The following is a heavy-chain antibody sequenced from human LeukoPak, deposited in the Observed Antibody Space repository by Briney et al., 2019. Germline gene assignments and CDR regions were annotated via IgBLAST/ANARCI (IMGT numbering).Heavy chain of an antibody. CDR3: ARARPSMWIDY. V-gene: IGHV3-30*04. Sequence: GGSLRLSCAASGFTYSSYAMYWVRQAPGKGLEWVAVISYDGSDKFYADSVKGRFTISRDSSKNTLYLQMNSLRPEDTAVYYCARARPSMWIDYWGQGTLVTVSS. D-gene: IGHD5-12*01. CDR1: GFTYSSYA. J-gene: IGHJ4*02. CDR2: ISYDGSDK.